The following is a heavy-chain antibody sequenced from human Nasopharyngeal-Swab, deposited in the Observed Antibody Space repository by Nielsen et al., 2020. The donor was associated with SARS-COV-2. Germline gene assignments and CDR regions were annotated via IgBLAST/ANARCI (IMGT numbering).Heavy chain of an antibody. J-gene: IGHJ4*02. CDR2: IVVGSGNT. Sequence: WVRQAPGQRLEWIGWIVVGSGNTNYAQKFQERVTITRDMSTSTAYMELSSLRSEDTAVYYCAAGGSGYYGDYWGQGTLVTVSS. CDR3: AAGGSGYYGDY. D-gene: IGHD3-3*01. V-gene: IGHV1-58*01.